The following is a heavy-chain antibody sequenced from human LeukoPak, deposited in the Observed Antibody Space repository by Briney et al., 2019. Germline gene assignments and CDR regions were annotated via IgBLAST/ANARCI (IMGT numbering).Heavy chain of an antibody. V-gene: IGHV4-61*08. Sequence: KPSQTLSLTCTVSGGSISSGGYYWSWIRQPPGKGLEWIGYIYYSGSTNYNPSLKSRVTISVDTSKNQFSLKLSSVTAADTAVYYCARLLLSDWYFDLWGRGTLVTVSS. J-gene: IGHJ2*01. CDR2: IYYSGST. D-gene: IGHD2-15*01. CDR3: ARLLLSDWYFDL. CDR1: GGSISSGGYY.